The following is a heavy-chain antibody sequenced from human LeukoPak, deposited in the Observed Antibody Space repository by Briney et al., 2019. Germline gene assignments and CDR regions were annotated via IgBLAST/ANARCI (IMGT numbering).Heavy chain of an antibody. Sequence: GASVKVSCKASGYTFTSYYMHWVRQAPGQGLEWMGIINPSGGSTSYAQKFQGRVTMTRDTSTSTVYMELSSLRSEDTAVCYCARVAYDYVWGSYSHYFDYWGQGTLVTVSS. J-gene: IGHJ4*02. D-gene: IGHD3-16*01. CDR3: ARVAYDYVWGSYSHYFDY. CDR1: GYTFTSYY. CDR2: INPSGGST. V-gene: IGHV1-46*01.